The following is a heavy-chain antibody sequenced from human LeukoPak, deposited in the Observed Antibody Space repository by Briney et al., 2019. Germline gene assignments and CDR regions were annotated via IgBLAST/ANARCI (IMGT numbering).Heavy chain of an antibody. CDR2: ISGNGGTK. CDR1: GFTFSSFA. CDR3: AKPKFTVSGSNFFHS. D-gene: IGHD6-19*01. J-gene: IGHJ4*02. V-gene: IGHV3-23*01. Sequence: GRSLRLSCAASGFTFSSFAMTWVRQAPGKGLEWVSTISGNGGTKFYADSVKGRLTISRDNSKKTLYLQMGSMRAEDTAVYYCAKPKFTVSGSNFFHSWGQGTLVTVSS.